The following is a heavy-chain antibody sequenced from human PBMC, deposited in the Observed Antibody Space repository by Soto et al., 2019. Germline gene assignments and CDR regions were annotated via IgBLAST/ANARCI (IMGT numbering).Heavy chain of an antibody. J-gene: IGHJ4*02. D-gene: IGHD2-2*01. V-gene: IGHV3-11*01. CDR1: GFTFSDYY. CDR2: ISSSGSTI. Sequence: QVQLVESGGGLVKPGGSLRLSCAASGFTFSDYYMSWIRQAPGKGLEWVSYISSSGSTIYYADSVEGRFTISRDNAKISRYLQMNSLRAEDTAVYYCARGVPPSPRYCSSTSCYGVVDYLGQGTLVTVSS. CDR3: ARGVPPSPRYCSSTSCYGVVDY.